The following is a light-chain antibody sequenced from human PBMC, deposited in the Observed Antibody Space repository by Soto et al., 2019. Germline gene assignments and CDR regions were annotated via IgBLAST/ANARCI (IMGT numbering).Light chain of an antibody. V-gene: IGKV3-15*01. CDR2: GAS. CDR3: QQYNNWTPP. J-gene: IGKJ5*01. Sequence: EIVMTQSPATLSVSPGERATLSCRASQSVSSNLAWYQQKPGQAPRLLIYGASTRATGIPARFSGSGSGTAFPLTISSLQSEDFAVYYCQQYNNWTPPFGQGTRLEIK. CDR1: QSVSSN.